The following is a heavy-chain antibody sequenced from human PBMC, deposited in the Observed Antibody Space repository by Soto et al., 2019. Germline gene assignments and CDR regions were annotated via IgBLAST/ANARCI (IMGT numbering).Heavy chain of an antibody. CDR1: GFTFSSYS. CDR3: ARDSGYGDYLYWFDP. J-gene: IGHJ5*02. D-gene: IGHD4-17*01. Sequence: GGSLRLSCAASGFTFSSYSMNWVRQAPGKGLEWVSYISSSSSTIYYADSVKGRFTIPRVNAKNSLYLQMNSLRDEDTAVYYCARDSGYGDYLYWFDPWGQGTLVTVSS. V-gene: IGHV3-48*02. CDR2: ISSSSSTI.